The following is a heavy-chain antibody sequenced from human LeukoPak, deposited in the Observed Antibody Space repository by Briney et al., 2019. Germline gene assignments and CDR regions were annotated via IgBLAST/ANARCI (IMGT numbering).Heavy chain of an antibody. J-gene: IGHJ5*02. CDR1: GYTFTRYA. CDR2: INAGNGDT. V-gene: IGHV1-3*01. D-gene: IGHD2-15*01. Sequence: ASVKVSCKASGYTFTRYAMHWVRQAPGQRLEWMGWINAGNGDTKYSQKFQGRVTITRDTSASTAYMELSSLRSEDTTVYFCARGPPSALLYCRSGSCYSGLLDPWGQGTLVTVSS. CDR3: ARGPPSALLYCRSGSCYSGLLDP.